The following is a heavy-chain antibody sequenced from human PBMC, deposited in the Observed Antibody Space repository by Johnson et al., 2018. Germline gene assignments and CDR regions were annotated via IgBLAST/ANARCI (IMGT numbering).Heavy chain of an antibody. CDR3: ARAVAGAAEYFQH. CDR2: IYYSGSP. D-gene: IGHD6-19*01. J-gene: IGHJ1*01. Sequence: LTCSVSGGSISGYYXSWIRQPPGKELEWIGFIYYSGSPHYNPSLRGRVTISVDTSQNQFSLKLTSVTAADTAVYYWARAVAGAAEYFQHWGQGTLVTVSS. V-gene: IGHV4-59*01. CDR1: GGSISGYY.